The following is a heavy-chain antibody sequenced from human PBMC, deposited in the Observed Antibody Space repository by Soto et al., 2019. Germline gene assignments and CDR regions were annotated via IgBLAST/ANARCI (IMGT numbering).Heavy chain of an antibody. V-gene: IGHV4-31*03. D-gene: IGHD2-21*01. CDR2: IYYSGST. J-gene: IGHJ6*03. CDR3: AREKAYCGGDCYSLRYYYYMDV. CDR1: GGSISSGGYY. Sequence: QVQLQESGPGLVKPSQTLSLTCTVSGGSISSGGYYWSWIRQHPGKGLEWIGYIYYSGSTYYNPSLKSRVTISVDTSKNQLSLKLSSVTAADTAVYYCAREKAYCGGDCYSLRYYYYMDVWGKGTTVTVSS.